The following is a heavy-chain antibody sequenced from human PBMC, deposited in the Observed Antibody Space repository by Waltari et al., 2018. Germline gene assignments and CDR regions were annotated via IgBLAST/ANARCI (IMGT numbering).Heavy chain of an antibody. J-gene: IGHJ4*02. Sequence: QVQLQQWGAGLLKPSETLSLTCAVYGGSFSGYYWGWLRQPPGKGLEWIREINHSGSTNYNPSLKSRVTISVDTSKNQFSLKLSAVTAADTAVYYCARGHFPYSSGPSDYWGQGTLVTVSS. CDR1: GGSFSGYY. CDR3: ARGHFPYSSGPSDY. V-gene: IGHV4-34*01. CDR2: INHSGST. D-gene: IGHD6-19*01.